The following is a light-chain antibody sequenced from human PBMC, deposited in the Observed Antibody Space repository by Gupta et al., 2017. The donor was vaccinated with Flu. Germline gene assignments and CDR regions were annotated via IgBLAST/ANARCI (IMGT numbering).Light chain of an antibody. V-gene: IGLV1-40*01. CDR3: QSYDTSLGAYV. J-gene: IGLJ1*01. Sequence: VTISCTGSNSNIGAGYDVHWYQQLPGTAPKLLIYGNTNRPSGVPDRFSGSKSGTSASLAITGLQAEDEADYYCQSYDTSLGAYVFATGTKVTVL. CDR1: NSNIGAGYD. CDR2: GNT.